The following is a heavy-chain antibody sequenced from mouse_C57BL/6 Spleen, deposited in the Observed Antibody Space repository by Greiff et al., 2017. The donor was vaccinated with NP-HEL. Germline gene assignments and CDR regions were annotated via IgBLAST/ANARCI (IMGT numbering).Heavy chain of an antibody. CDR2: ISYDGSN. Sequence: EVKLQESGPGLVKPSQSLSLTCSVTGYSITSGYYWNWIRQFPGNKLEWMGYISYDGSNNYNPSLKNRISITRDTSKNQFFLKLNSVTTEDTATYYCARDDDYDDFMFAYWGQGTLVTVSA. D-gene: IGHD2-4*01. J-gene: IGHJ3*01. CDR1: GYSITSGYY. V-gene: IGHV3-6*01. CDR3: ARDDDYDDFMFAY.